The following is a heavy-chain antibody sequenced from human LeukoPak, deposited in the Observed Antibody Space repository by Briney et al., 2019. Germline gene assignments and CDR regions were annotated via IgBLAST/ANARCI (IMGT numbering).Heavy chain of an antibody. V-gene: IGHV1-69*13. D-gene: IGHD6-13*01. CDR3: ARELRQQLAYYFDY. Sequence: ASVKGSCKASGGTFSSYAISWVRQAPGHGLERMGGIIPIFGTANYAQKFQGRVTITADESTSTAYMELSSLRSEDTAVYYCARELRQQLAYYFDYWGQGTLVNVP. J-gene: IGHJ4*02. CDR1: GGTFSSYA. CDR2: IIPIFGTA.